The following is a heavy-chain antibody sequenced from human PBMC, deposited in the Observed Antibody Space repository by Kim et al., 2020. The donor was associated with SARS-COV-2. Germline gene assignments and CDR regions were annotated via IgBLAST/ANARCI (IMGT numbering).Heavy chain of an antibody. D-gene: IGHD6-19*01. J-gene: IGHJ4*02. CDR2: INSDESTI. CDR1: GFTFSSHW. Sequence: LSLTCAASGFTFSSHWMHWVRQAPGKGLVWVSRINSDESTISYADSVKGRFTISRDNAKNTLYLQMNSLRAEDTAVYYCARRQFTSGWYYFDYWGQGTLVTVSA. V-gene: IGHV3-74*01. CDR3: ARRQFTSGWYYFDY.